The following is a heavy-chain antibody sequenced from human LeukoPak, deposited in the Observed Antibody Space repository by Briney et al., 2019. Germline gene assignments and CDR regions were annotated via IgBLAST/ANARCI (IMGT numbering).Heavy chain of an antibody. D-gene: IGHD2/OR15-2a*01. CDR2: MYNSGST. V-gene: IGHV4-59*01. J-gene: IGHJ2*01. CDR1: GGSISSYN. CDR3: AKESNSSDNWYFDL. Sequence: SETLSPTCIVSGGSISSYNWNWIRQPPGKGLEWIGYMYNSGSTNNNPSLKSRVTISVDKSKNQFSLKLSSVTAADTAVYYCAKESNSSDNWYFDLWGRGTLVTVSS.